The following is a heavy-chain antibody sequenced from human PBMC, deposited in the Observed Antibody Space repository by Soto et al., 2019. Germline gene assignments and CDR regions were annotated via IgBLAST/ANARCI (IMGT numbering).Heavy chain of an antibody. CDR1: GYSFTTYG. D-gene: IGHD3-10*01. Sequence: GASVKVSCKTSGYSFTTYGISWVRQAPGQGLEWMGWTSSNNGKTKYAQKFQGRVTMTTDKSTNTVHMELRSLRSGDTAVYYCARTSVAQSEDYVDYWGHGTLVTVSS. CDR3: ARTSVAQSEDYVDY. J-gene: IGHJ4*01. V-gene: IGHV1-18*01. CDR2: TSSNNGKT.